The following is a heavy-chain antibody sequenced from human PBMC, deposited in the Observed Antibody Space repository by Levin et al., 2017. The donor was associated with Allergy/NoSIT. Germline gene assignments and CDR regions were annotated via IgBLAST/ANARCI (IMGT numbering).Heavy chain of an antibody. Sequence: SETLSLTCAVSGSSISSGYYWGWIRQPPGKGLEWIGSIYHSGSTYYNPSLKSRVTISVDTSKNQFSLKLSSVTAADTAVYYCARDLFTMIAKYYFDYWGQGTLVTVSS. CDR2: IYHSGST. CDR3: ARDLFTMIAKYYFDY. CDR1: GSSISSGYY. V-gene: IGHV4-38-2*02. D-gene: IGHD3-22*01. J-gene: IGHJ4*02.